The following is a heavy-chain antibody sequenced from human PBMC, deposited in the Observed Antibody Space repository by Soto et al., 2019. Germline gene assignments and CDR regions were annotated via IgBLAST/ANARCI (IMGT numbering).Heavy chain of an antibody. J-gene: IGHJ4*02. Sequence: QVQLVESGGGVVQPGRSLRLSCAASGFTFSSYAMHWVRQAPGKGLEWVAVISYDGSNKYYADSVKGRFTISRDNAKNTLYLQMNSLRAEDTAVDYCARERLAALDYWGQGTLVTVSS. CDR2: ISYDGSNK. D-gene: IGHD6-13*01. CDR3: ARERLAALDY. CDR1: GFTFSSYA. V-gene: IGHV3-30-3*01.